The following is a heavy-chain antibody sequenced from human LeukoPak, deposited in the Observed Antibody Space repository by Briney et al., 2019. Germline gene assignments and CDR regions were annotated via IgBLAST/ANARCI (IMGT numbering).Heavy chain of an antibody. CDR2: ISAGGGST. V-gene: IGHV3-23*01. D-gene: IGHD3-10*01. J-gene: IGHJ4*02. CDR1: GFTFSSYA. Sequence: PGGSLRLSCAASGFTFSSYAMSWVRQAPGKGLECVSGISAGGGSTYYADSVKGRLTVSRDNSKNTLYLQMNSLRAEDTAVYYCARDQGSITMVRGVIDYWGQGTLVTVSS. CDR3: ARDQGSITMVRGVIDY.